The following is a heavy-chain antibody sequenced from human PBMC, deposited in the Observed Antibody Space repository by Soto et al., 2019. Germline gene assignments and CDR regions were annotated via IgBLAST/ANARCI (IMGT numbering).Heavy chain of an antibody. Sequence: PGGSLRLSCAASGFTFNSYAMSWVRQAPGKGLEWVSTIIGSGGSTYYADSVKGRFSVSRDNSKNTLYLQMNSLRAEDTAVYYCARVISSRDEYFDYWGQGTVVTVSS. CDR1: GFTFNSYA. D-gene: IGHD2-2*01. V-gene: IGHV3-23*01. CDR3: ARVISSRDEYFDY. CDR2: IIGSGGST. J-gene: IGHJ4*02.